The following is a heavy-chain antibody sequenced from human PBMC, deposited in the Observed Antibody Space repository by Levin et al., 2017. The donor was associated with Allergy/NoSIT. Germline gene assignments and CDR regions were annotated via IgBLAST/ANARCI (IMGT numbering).Heavy chain of an antibody. Sequence: GESLKISCAASGFTFSSYAMHWVRQAPGKGLEYVSAITSNGGSTYHANSVKGRFTISRDNSKNTLYLQMGSLRAEDMAVYYCARDGLVGVTTFLGYWGQGTLVTVSS. V-gene: IGHV3-64*01. CDR3: ARDGLVGVTTFLGY. CDR1: GFTFSSYA. J-gene: IGHJ4*02. CDR2: ITSNGGST. D-gene: IGHD1-26*01.